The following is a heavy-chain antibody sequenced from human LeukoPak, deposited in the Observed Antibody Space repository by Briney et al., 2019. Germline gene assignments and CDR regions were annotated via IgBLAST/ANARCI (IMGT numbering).Heavy chain of an antibody. J-gene: IGHJ4*02. Sequence: GGSLRLSCAVSGFSLSSYSMNWVRQAPGKGLEWIPYISNSGSTKYYADSVKGRFTISRDNAKNSLFMHMDSLRDEDTAVYYCAKSATRTVTHIDYWGQGTLVTVSS. CDR1: GFSLSSYS. CDR2: ISNSGSTK. D-gene: IGHD4-17*01. CDR3: AKSATRTVTHIDY. V-gene: IGHV3-48*02.